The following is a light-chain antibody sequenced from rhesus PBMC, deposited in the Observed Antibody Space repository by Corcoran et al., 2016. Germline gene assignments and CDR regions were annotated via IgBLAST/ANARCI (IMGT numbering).Light chain of an antibody. Sequence: EIVMTQSPATLSLSPGERATLSCRASQSVSNKLAWYQQKPGQAPKLLIYVASSRATGIPDRFSGSGFGTEFTLTISSLEPEDVGVYYCQQDYTWPLTFGGGTKVELK. CDR3: QQDYTWPLT. CDR2: VAS. CDR1: QSVSNK. V-gene: IGKV3-42*01. J-gene: IGKJ4*01.